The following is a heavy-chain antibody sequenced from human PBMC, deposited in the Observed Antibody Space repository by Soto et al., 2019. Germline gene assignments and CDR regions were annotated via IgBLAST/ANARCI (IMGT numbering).Heavy chain of an antibody. Sequence: TLSLPYTFSGGSISNKGYSWSWIRQHPVKGLEWIGSRNNRDDTYYNPSLKSRVTISLDTSKNQFTLRLISVTAADTALYFCARGGSGWKALNWFESCAQGTLVTVSS. CDR1: GGSISNKGYS. CDR2: RNNRDDT. V-gene: IGHV4-31*03. CDR3: ARGGSGWKALNWFES. D-gene: IGHD6-19*01. J-gene: IGHJ5*01.